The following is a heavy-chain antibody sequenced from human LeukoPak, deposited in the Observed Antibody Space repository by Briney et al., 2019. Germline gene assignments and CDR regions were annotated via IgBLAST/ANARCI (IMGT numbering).Heavy chain of an antibody. CDR1: GGSFSGYY. Sequence: SPSETLSLTCAVYGGSFSGYYWSWIRQPPGKGLEWIGEINHSGSTNYNPSLKSRVTISVDTSKNQFSLKLSSVTAADTAVYYCARRRRYYYDSSGNRYDYWGQGTLVAVSS. CDR3: ARRRRYYYDSSGNRYDY. CDR2: INHSGST. D-gene: IGHD3-22*01. J-gene: IGHJ4*02. V-gene: IGHV4-34*01.